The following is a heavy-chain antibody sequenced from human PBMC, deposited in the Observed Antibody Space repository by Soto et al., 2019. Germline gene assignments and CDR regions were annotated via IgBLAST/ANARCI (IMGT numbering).Heavy chain of an antibody. CDR1: GDSISSSNYY. V-gene: IGHV4-39*01. CDR2: IYYSGIT. D-gene: IGHD3-22*01. CDR3: ARSNSGYYKWFDP. J-gene: IGHJ5*02. Sequence: PSETLSLTCTVSGDSISSSNYYWGWIRQPPGKGLEWIANIYYSGITYCNPSLKSRVAISVDTSKNQFSLKLSSVSAADTAIYYCARSNSGYYKWFDPWGHGPLVTVPQ.